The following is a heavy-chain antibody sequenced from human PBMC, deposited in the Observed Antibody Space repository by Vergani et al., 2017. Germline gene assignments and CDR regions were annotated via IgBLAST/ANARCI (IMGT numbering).Heavy chain of an antibody. CDR2: IYSGGST. D-gene: IGHD2-2*01. CDR3: ARVPINDFLFDY. J-gene: IGHJ4*02. CDR1: GFTVSSND. V-gene: IGHV3-53*01. Sequence: VQLVESGGGLIQPGGSLRLSCAASGFTVSSNDMSWVRQAPGKGLEWVSVIYSGGSTYYADSVKGRFTISRDNSKNTLYLQMNSLRAEDTAVYYCARVPINDFLFDYWGQGTLVTVSS.